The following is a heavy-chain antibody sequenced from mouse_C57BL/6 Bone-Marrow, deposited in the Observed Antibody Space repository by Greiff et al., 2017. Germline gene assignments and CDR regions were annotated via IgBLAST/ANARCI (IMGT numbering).Heavy chain of an antibody. CDR1: GYTFTDYN. CDR3: ARWGSSRPTAYFDV. V-gene: IGHV1-18*01. Sequence: EVQLQQSGPELVKPGASVKIPCKASGYTFTDYNMDWVKQSHGKSLEWIGDINPNNGGTIYNQKFKGKATLTVDKSSSTAYMELRSLTSEDTAVYYGARWGSSRPTAYFDVWGTGTTVTVSS. CDR2: INPNNGGT. D-gene: IGHD1-1*01. J-gene: IGHJ1*03.